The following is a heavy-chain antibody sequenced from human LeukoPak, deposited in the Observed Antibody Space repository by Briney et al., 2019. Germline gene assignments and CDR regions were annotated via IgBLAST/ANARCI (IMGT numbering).Heavy chain of an antibody. CDR3: AKDRPTVNPSFFDY. V-gene: IGHV3-23*01. Sequence: GGSLRLSCAASGFTFSSYVMSWVRQAPGKGLEWASAISGSGGSTYYADSVKGRITISRDNSKNTLYLQMSSLRAEDTAVYYCAKDRPTVNPSFFDYWGQGTLVTVSS. D-gene: IGHD4-11*01. CDR1: GFTFSSYV. CDR2: ISGSGGST. J-gene: IGHJ4*02.